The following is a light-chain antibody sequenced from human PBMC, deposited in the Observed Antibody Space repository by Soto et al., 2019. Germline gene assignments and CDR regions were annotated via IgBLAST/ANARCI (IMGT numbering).Light chain of an antibody. CDR1: QSVRSN. CDR3: QQYNSWHRT. J-gene: IGKJ1*01. V-gene: IGKV3-15*01. CDR2: GAS. Sequence: EIVMTQSPATLSVSPGERGTLSCRASQSVRSNLAWYQQKPGQAPRLLIYGASTRATGIPARFSGSGSVTEFTLTISSLQSEDFAVYYCQQYNSWHRTFGQGTKVEIK.